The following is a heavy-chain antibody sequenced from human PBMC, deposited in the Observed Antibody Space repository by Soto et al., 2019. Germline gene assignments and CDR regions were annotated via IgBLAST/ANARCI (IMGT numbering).Heavy chain of an antibody. CDR3: AAEGRSSGWYGIDYFDY. CDR2: IVVGSGNT. Sequence: AASVKVSCKASGFTFTSSAVQWVRRARGQRLEWIGWIVVGSGNTNYAQKFQERVTITRDMSTSTAYMELSSLRSEDTAVYYCAAEGRSSGWYGIDYFDYWGQGTLVPVSS. V-gene: IGHV1-58*01. CDR1: GFTFTSSA. D-gene: IGHD6-19*01. J-gene: IGHJ4*02.